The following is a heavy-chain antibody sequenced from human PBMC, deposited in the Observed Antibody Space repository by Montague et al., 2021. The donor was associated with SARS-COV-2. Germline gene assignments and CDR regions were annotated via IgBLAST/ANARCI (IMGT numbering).Heavy chain of an antibody. D-gene: IGHD2-15*01. J-gene: IGHJ4*02. CDR2: IYASVGT. CDR3: GRGVVAATPVVDY. CDR1: GDSISSFY. Sequence: SETLSLTCTVSGDSISSFYWNWIRQPAGKGLECIGRIYASVGTNYNPSLKSRVTMSVETSKNQFSLKLNSVTAADTAVYYCGRGVVAATPVVDYWGRGTLVTVSS. V-gene: IGHV4-4*07.